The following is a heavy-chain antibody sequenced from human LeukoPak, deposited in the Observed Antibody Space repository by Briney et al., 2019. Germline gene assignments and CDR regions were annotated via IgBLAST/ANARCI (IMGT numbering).Heavy chain of an antibody. CDR1: GGSISSYY. D-gene: IGHD6-13*01. Sequence: SETLSLTCTVSGGSISSYYWSWIRQPPGKGLEWIGYIYYSGSTNYNPSLKSRVTISVDTSKNQFSLKLSSVTAADTAVYYCARGAVYSSSWYLNYWGQGTLVTVSS. V-gene: IGHV4-59*01. CDR2: IYYSGST. CDR3: ARGAVYSSSWYLNY. J-gene: IGHJ4*02.